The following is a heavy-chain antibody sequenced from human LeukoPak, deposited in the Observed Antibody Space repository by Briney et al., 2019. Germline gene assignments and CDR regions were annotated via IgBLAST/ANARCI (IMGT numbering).Heavy chain of an antibody. D-gene: IGHD2-2*01. CDR1: GFTLSSYW. V-gene: IGHV3-74*01. J-gene: IGHJ4*02. Sequence: GGSLRLSCAVSGFTLSSYWMHWVRQAPGKGLVWVSRIDSDGSTTDYADSVKGRFTISRDNANNTLYLQMNSLRAEDAGVYYCARGLTLLGYCSSTSCLMNYWGQGTLVTVSS. CDR3: ARGLTLLGYCSSTSCLMNY. CDR2: IDSDGSTT.